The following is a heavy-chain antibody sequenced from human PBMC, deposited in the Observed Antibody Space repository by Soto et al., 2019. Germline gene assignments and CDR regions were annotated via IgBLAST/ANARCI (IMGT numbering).Heavy chain of an antibody. CDR2: ISSSSSYI. CDR1: GFTFSSYS. Sequence: GGSLRLSCAASGFTFSSYSMNWVRQAPGKGLEWVSSISSSSSYIYYADSVKGRFTISRDNAKNSLYLQMNSLRAEDTAVYYCARGSRLYLGYCSGGSCPDFDYWGQGTLVTVSS. D-gene: IGHD2-15*01. CDR3: ARGSRLYLGYCSGGSCPDFDY. V-gene: IGHV3-21*01. J-gene: IGHJ4*02.